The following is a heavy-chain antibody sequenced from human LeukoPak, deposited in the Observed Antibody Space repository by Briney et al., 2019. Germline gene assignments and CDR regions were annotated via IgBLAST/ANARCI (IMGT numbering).Heavy chain of an antibody. CDR2: IYHSGST. CDR3: ARDDSSGYYGLDY. CDR1: GGSISSSSYY. V-gene: IGHV4-30-2*01. Sequence: SETLSLTCTVSGGSISSSSYYWGWIRQPPGTGLEWLGYIYHSGSTYYNPSLKSRVTISVDRSKNQSSLKLSSVTAADTAVYYCARDDSSGYYGLDYWGQGTLVTVSS. J-gene: IGHJ4*02. D-gene: IGHD3-22*01.